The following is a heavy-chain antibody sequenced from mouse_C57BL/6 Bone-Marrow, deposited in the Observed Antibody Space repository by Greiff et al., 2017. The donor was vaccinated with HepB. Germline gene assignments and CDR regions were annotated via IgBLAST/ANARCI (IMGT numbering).Heavy chain of an antibody. CDR1: GYTFTDYE. D-gene: IGHD1-1*01. V-gene: IGHV1-15*01. CDR2: IDPETGGT. Sequence: VQLVESGAELVRPGASVTLSCKASGYTFTDYEMHWVKQTPVHGLEWIGAIDPETGGTAYNQKFKGKAILTADKSSSTAYMELRSLTSEDSAVYYCTRDIHYYGSSPAWFAYWGQGTLVTVSA. J-gene: IGHJ3*01. CDR3: TRDIHYYGSSPAWFAY.